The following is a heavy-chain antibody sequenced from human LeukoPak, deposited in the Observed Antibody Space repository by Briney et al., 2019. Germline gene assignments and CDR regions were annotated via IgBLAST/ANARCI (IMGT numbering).Heavy chain of an antibody. J-gene: IGHJ4*02. CDR2: INHSGST. V-gene: IGHV4-34*09. Sequence: SETLSLTCAVYGGSFSGYYWSWIRQPPGKGLEWIGEINHSGSTNYNPSLKSRVTISVDTSKNQFSLKLSSVTAADTAVYYCARNGEGGVFDYWGQGTLVTVSS. D-gene: IGHD3-10*01. CDR1: GGSFSGYY. CDR3: ARNGEGGVFDY.